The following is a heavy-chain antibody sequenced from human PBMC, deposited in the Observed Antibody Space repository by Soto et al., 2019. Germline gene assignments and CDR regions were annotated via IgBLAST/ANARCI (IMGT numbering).Heavy chain of an antibody. CDR3: ARPGLSFGNYDFWSGYASNYYYYGMDV. J-gene: IGHJ6*02. D-gene: IGHD3-3*01. Sequence: SETLSLTCTVSGGSISRSSYYWGWIRQPPGKGLEWIGSIYYSGSTYYNPSLKSRVTISVDRSKNQFSLKLSSVTAADTAVYYCARPGLSFGNYDFWSGYASNYYYYGMDVWGQGTTVTVSS. V-gene: IGHV4-39*01. CDR2: IYYSGST. CDR1: GGSISRSSYY.